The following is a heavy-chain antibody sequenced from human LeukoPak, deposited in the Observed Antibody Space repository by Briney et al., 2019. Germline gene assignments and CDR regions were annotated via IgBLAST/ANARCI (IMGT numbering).Heavy chain of an antibody. CDR2: IWYDGSNK. Sequence: GGSLRLSCAASGFTFSSYGMHWVRQAPGKGLEWVAVIWYDGSNKYYADSVKGRFTISRDNSKNTLYLQMNSLRAEDTAVYYCAREQLPYAFDWFDPWGQGTLVTVSS. D-gene: IGHD2-2*01. CDR3: AREQLPYAFDWFDP. J-gene: IGHJ5*02. CDR1: GFTFSSYG. V-gene: IGHV3-33*01.